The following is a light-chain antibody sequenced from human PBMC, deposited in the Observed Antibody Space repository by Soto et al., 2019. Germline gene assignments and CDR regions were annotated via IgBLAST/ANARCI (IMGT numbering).Light chain of an antibody. J-gene: IGKJ3*01. CDR2: GAS. V-gene: IGKV3-20*01. Sequence: EVVLTQSPGTLSLSPGARATLSCRASQSVNDNHLAWYQQKGGQAPRLLIYGASTRATGVPERFSGSGLGKDYGLIIHRLEPEDFALYYCELYGGSPARGTFGSGTTVEI. CDR3: ELYGGSPARGT. CDR1: QSVNDNH.